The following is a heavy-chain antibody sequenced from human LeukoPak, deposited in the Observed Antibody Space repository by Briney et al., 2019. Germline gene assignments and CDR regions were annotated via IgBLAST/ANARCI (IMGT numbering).Heavy chain of an antibody. CDR1: GGSISSYY. J-gene: IGHJ5*02. Sequence: PSETLSLTCTVSGGSISSYYWRWIRQPPGKGLDWCGYIYPIGRTNHNPPVKSRVTISVDTSKNQISLKLSSVTGAVTPVYCCGSFWPPRWFDPWGEGTLVTVSS. V-gene: IGHV4-4*09. D-gene: IGHD3-3*01. CDR3: GSFWPPRWFDP. CDR2: IYPIGRT.